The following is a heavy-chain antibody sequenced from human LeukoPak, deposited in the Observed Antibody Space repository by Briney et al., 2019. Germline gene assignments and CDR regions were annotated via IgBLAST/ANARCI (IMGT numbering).Heavy chain of an antibody. Sequence: GSLRLSCAASGFTFSSYWMSWVRQAPGKGLEWVANIKQDGSEKYYVDSVKGRFTISRDNAKNSLYLQMNSLRAEDTAVYYCARALSYYYDSSGYFFFDYWGQGTLVTVSS. CDR2: IKQDGSEK. CDR3: ARALSYYYDSSGYFFFDY. V-gene: IGHV3-7*01. CDR1: GFTFSSYW. J-gene: IGHJ4*02. D-gene: IGHD3-22*01.